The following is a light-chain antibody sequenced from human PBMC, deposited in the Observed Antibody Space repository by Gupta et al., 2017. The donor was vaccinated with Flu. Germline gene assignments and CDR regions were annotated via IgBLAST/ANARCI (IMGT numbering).Light chain of an antibody. V-gene: IGLV2-14*03. Sequence: SITISCTGSRGDIGDYKYVSWYQQYPGKSPRLIIYEVINRPSWVSSRFSGSKSGNTASLTISGLQAEDEADYFCSSYATTDTLVFGSGTTVTV. CDR1: RGDIGDYKY. CDR3: SSYATTDTLV. CDR2: EVI. J-gene: IGLJ1*01.